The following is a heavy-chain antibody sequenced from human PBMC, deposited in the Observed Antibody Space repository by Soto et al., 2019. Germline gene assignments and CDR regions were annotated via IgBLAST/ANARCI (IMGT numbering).Heavy chain of an antibody. CDR2: ISWNSGSI. Sequence: GGSLRLSCAASGFTFDDYAMHWVRQAPGKGLEWVSGISWNSGSIGYADSVKGRFTISRDNAKNSLYLQMNSLRAEDTALYYCAKMVRAGKYYYYYYMDVWGKGTTVTVSS. V-gene: IGHV3-9*01. CDR1: GFTFDDYA. J-gene: IGHJ6*03. D-gene: IGHD3-10*01. CDR3: AKMVRAGKYYYYYYMDV.